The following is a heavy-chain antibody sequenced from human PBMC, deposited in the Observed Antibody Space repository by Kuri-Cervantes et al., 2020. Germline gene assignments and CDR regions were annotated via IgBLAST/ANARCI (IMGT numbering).Heavy chain of an antibody. CDR1: GFTFSSYA. J-gene: IGHJ3*02. D-gene: IGHD1-1*01. CDR2: ISYDGSNK. V-gene: IGHV3-30-3*01. CDR3: ARGGLELEPKGHDAFDT. Sequence: GESLKISCAASGFTFSSYAMHWVRQAPGKGLEWVAVISYDGSNKYYADSVKGRFTISRDNSRNTLYLQMNSLRAEDTAVYFCARGGLELEPKGHDAFDTWGEGTAVTVSS.